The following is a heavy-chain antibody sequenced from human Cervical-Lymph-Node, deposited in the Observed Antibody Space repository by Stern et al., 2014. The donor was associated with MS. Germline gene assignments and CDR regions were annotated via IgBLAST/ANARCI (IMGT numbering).Heavy chain of an antibody. CDR3: VRRFGELSSHFDY. CDR2: ISSSSSYI. J-gene: IGHJ4*02. CDR1: GFTLINYS. V-gene: IGHV3-21*01. Sequence: EVQLEESGGGLVKPGGSLRLSCAASGFTLINYSMNWVRQAPGKGLEWVSSISSSSSYIKYADSVKGRFTISRDNAKNSLYLQMNSLRAEDTAVYYCVRRFGELSSHFDYWGQGTLVTVSS. D-gene: IGHD3-10*01.